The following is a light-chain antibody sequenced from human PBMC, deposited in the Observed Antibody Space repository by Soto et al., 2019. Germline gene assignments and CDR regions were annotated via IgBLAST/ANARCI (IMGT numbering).Light chain of an antibody. Sequence: EIVMTQSPATLSVSPGEIATLSFSASQSVSSNLAWYQQKPGQPPRLLIYGASSRATGIPDRFSGSGSGTDFTLTISRLEPEDFAVFYCQHYDSLPITFGQGTRLEIK. CDR1: QSVSSN. V-gene: IGKV3-20*01. CDR2: GAS. CDR3: QHYDSLPIT. J-gene: IGKJ5*01.